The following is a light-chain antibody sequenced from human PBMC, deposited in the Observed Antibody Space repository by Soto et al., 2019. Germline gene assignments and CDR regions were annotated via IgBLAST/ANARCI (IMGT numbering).Light chain of an antibody. Sequence: QSVLTQPPSASGTPGQRVTISCSGSSSNIGSNYVYWYQQLPGTAPKLLIYRNNQRPSGVPDRFSCSKSGTLASLAISGLRSEDEADYYCAAWDDSLSGVVFGGGTKLTVL. V-gene: IGLV1-47*01. J-gene: IGLJ2*01. CDR3: AAWDDSLSGVV. CDR2: RNN. CDR1: SSNIGSNY.